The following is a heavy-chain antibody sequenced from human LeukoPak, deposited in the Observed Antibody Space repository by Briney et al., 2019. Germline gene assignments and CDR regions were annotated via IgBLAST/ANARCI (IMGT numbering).Heavy chain of an antibody. CDR2: ISSSSSYI. V-gene: IGHV3-21*04. D-gene: IGHD2-2*01. J-gene: IGHJ4*02. CDR3: ASGARRTSCLDY. CDR1: GFTFSSYS. Sequence: GGSLRLSCAASGFTFSSYSMNWVRQAPGKGLEWVSSISSSSSYIYYADSVKGRFTISRDNAKNSLYLQMNSLRAEDTAVYYCASGARRTSCLDYWGQGTLVTVSS.